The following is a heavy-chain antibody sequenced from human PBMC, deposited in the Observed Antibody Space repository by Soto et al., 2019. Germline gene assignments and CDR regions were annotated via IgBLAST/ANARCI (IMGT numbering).Heavy chain of an antibody. J-gene: IGHJ6*03. V-gene: IGHV1-69*02. CDR1: GGTFSSYT. Sequence: SVKVSCKASGGTFSSYTISWVRQAPGQGLEWMGRIIPILGIANYAQKFQGRVTITADKSTSTAYMELSSLRSEDTAVYYCARVQGYCSGGSCYSKMSYYMDVWGKGTTVTVSS. D-gene: IGHD2-15*01. CDR3: ARVQGYCSGGSCYSKMSYYMDV. CDR2: IIPILGIA.